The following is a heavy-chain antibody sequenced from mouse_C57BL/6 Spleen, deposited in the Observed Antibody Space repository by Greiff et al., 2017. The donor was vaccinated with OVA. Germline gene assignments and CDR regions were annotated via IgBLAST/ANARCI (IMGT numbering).Heavy chain of an antibody. J-gene: IGHJ2*01. CDR3: TRHSNYGGY. D-gene: IGHD2-5*01. V-gene: IGHV1-15*01. Sequence: VQLVESGAELVRPGASVTLSCKASGYTFTDYEMHWVKQTPVHGLEWIGAIDPETGGTAYNQKFKGKAILTADKSSSTAYMELRSLTSEDSAVYYCTRHSNYGGYWGQGTTLTVSS. CDR2: IDPETGGT. CDR1: GYTFTDYE.